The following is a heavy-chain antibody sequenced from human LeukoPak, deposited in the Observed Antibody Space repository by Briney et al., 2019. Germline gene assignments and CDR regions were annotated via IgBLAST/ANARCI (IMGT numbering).Heavy chain of an antibody. D-gene: IGHD2-2*01. J-gene: IGHJ4*02. Sequence: GGSLRLSCAASGFTFSSYGMHWVRQAPGKGLEWVAFIRYDGSNKYYADSVKGRFTISRDNSKNTLYLQMNSLRAEDTAVYYCAKDHISLAGIAQCSSTSCLFDYWGQGTLVTVSP. V-gene: IGHV3-30*02. CDR2: IRYDGSNK. CDR1: GFTFSSYG. CDR3: AKDHISLAGIAQCSSTSCLFDY.